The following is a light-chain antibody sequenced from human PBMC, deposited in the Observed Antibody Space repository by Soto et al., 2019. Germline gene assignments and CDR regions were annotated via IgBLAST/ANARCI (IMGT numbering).Light chain of an antibody. CDR3: SSYTSSINYV. CDR1: SNDITLYNY. J-gene: IGLJ1*01. V-gene: IGLV2-14*01. Sequence: QSVLTQPTSVSGPPGQSITISCTGTSNDITLYNYVSWYQQYPGKAPKLIIYQVTNRPSGVSTRFSGSKSGNTASLTISGLQAEDEADYYCSSYTSSINYVFGTGTKVTVL. CDR2: QVT.